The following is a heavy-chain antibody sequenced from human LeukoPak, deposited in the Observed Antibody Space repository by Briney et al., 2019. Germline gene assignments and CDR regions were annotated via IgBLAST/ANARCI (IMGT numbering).Heavy chain of an antibody. CDR2: ITGSSDRT. J-gene: IGHJ4*02. V-gene: IGHV3-23*01. CDR1: GFTFSSYG. D-gene: IGHD1-14*01. CDR3: AKGYY. Sequence: GGTLRLSCAASGFTFSSYGMSWVRQAPGKGLEWVSAITGSSDRTWFADSVKGRFTISRDNSKNTLYLQMNSLRAEDTAVYYCAKGYYWGQGTLLTVSS.